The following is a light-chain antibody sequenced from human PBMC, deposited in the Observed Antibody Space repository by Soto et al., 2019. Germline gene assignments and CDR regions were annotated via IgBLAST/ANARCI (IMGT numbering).Light chain of an antibody. V-gene: IGKV3-20*01. J-gene: IGKJ1*01. CDR3: QQYHSAPRT. Sequence: DIVLTQFPGTLSLSPGERATLSCRASQSISSNYLAWYQQKPGQAPRLLIYDASSRATGIPDRFSSSGSGADFTLTINRLEPEDYAVYHCQQYHSAPRTFGQGTKVEV. CDR1: QSISSNY. CDR2: DAS.